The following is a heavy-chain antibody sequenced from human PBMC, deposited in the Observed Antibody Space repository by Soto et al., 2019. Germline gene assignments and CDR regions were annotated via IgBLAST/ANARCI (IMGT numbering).Heavy chain of an antibody. Sequence: SVKGRFTISRDNAKNSLYLQMNSLRDEDTAMYYCARHGSREVVRFDYWGQGILVSVSS. J-gene: IGHJ4*02. V-gene: IGHV3-48*02. CDR3: ARHGSREVVRFDY. D-gene: IGHD2-2*01.